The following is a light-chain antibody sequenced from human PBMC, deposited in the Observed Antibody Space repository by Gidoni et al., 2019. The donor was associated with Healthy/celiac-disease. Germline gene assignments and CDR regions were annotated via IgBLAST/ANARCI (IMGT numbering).Light chain of an antibody. CDR2: AAS. CDR3: QQSYSTPFT. Sequence: DIQMTRSTSSLSASVGDRVTITCRASRSSSSYLNWYQQKPGKAPRLLIYAASSMQTGVPSRFSGSGSGTDFTLTISSLQPEDFATYYCQQSYSTPFTFGPGTKVDIK. CDR1: RSSSSY. V-gene: IGKV1-39*01. J-gene: IGKJ3*01.